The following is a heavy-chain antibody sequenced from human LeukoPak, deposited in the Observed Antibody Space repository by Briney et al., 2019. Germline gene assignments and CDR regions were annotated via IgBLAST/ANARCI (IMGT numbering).Heavy chain of an antibody. J-gene: IGHJ1*01. CDR1: GGSISSYY. CDR3: ARHPYGGNSDFQH. D-gene: IGHD4-23*01. V-gene: IGHV4-59*08. CDR2: IYYSGST. Sequence: SETLSLTCTVSGGSISSYYWSWIRQPPGKGLEWIGYIYYSGSTNYNPSLKSRVTISVDTSKNQFSLKLGSVTAADTAVYYCARHPYGGNSDFQHWGQGTLVIVSS.